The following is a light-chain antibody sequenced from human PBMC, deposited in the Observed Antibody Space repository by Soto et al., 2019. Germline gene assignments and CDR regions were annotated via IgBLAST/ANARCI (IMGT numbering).Light chain of an antibody. V-gene: IGKV1-39*01. CDR1: QNILSY. J-gene: IGKJ4*01. CDR3: QQSYSTLFT. CDR2: TAS. Sequence: DIQMTQSPSSLSAFVGDRVTITCRASQNILSYLNWYQQKPGKAPKLLIYTASSLQSGVPSRFSGSGSGTDFTLTISSLQPEDFATYYCQQSYSTLFTFGGGTKVEIK.